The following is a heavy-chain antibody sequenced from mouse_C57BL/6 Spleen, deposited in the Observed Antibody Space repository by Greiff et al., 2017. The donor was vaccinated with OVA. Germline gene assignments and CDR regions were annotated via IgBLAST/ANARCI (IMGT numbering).Heavy chain of an antibody. J-gene: IGHJ4*01. CDR1: GYTFTSYW. V-gene: IGHV1-55*01. CDR2: IYPGSGST. CDR3: ARYSKNAMDY. D-gene: IGHD2-5*01. Sequence: QVQLQHPGAELVKPGASVKISCKASGYTFTSYWITWVKQRPGQGLEWIGDIYPGSGSTNYNEKFKSKATLTVDTSSSTAYMQLSSLTSEDSAVYYCARYSKNAMDYWGQGTSVTVSS.